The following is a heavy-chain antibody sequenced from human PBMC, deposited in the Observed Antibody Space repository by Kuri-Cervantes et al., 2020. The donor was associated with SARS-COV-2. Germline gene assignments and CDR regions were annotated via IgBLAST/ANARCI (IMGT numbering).Heavy chain of an antibody. D-gene: IGHD3-3*01. J-gene: IGHJ6*03. CDR1: GGSISSHY. CDR2: IYYSGST. V-gene: IGHV4-59*11. Sequence: SETLSLTCTVSGGSISSHYWSWIRQPPGKGLEWIGYIYYSGSTNYNPSLKSRVTISVDTSKNQFSLKLSSVTAADTAVYYCARAGIFGVVIAYYYYYVDVWGKGTTVTVSS. CDR3: ARAGIFGVVIAYYYYYVDV.